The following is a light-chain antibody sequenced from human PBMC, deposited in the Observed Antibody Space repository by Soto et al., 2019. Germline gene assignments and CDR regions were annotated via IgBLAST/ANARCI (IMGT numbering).Light chain of an antibody. Sequence: QPVLTQSPSASASLGASVKLTCTLSSGHSSDAIAWHQQQPEKGPRFLMNLNSDGSHTKGDGIPDRFSGSSSGAERYLTISSLQSEDEADYYCPTWGTGIVIFGGGTKLTVL. V-gene: IGLV4-69*01. CDR3: PTWGTGIVI. CDR2: LNSDGSH. J-gene: IGLJ2*01. CDR1: SGHSSDA.